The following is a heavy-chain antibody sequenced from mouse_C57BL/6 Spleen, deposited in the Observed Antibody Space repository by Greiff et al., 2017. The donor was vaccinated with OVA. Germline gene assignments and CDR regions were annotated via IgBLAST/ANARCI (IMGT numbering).Heavy chain of an antibody. CDR3: ARGGNRSPFDY. CDR1: GYTFTNYY. Sequence: EVQLQQSGPVLVKPGASVKMSCTASGYTFTNYYMNWVKRSHRRSLEWIGVINPYNGGTSYNPKFKGQATLTVDTSSSTAYMEINSLTSEDSAVYYGARGGNRSPFDYWGQGTPLTVSS. CDR2: INPYNGGT. V-gene: IGHV1-19*01. J-gene: IGHJ2*01.